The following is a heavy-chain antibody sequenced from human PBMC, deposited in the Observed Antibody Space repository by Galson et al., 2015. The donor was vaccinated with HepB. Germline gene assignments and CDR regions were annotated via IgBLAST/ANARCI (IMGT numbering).Heavy chain of an antibody. D-gene: IGHD6-13*01. CDR1: GFTFSSYS. CDR3: ATTNGRIRGSSWYPP. J-gene: IGHJ5*02. Sequence: SLRLSCAASGFTFSSYSMNWVRQAPGKGLEWVSSISSSSSYIYYADSVKGRFTISRDNAKNSLYLQMNSLRAEDTAVYYCATTNGRIRGSSWYPPWGQGTLVTVSS. CDR2: ISSSSSYI. V-gene: IGHV3-21*01.